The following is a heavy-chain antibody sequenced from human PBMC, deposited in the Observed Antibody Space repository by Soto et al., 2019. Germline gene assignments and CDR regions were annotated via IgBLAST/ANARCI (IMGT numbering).Heavy chain of an antibody. CDR2: TYQSGSA. J-gene: IGHJ6*02. Sequence: SETLSLTCTVSCGSISSGGYSWTWIRQSPGKGLEWIGYTYQSGSAYYNPSLKSRVTISVDRSKNQFSLNLTSATAADTAVYYCARDYYGMDVWGQGTTVTVSS. CDR1: CGSISSGGYS. V-gene: IGHV4-30-2*06. CDR3: ARDYYGMDV.